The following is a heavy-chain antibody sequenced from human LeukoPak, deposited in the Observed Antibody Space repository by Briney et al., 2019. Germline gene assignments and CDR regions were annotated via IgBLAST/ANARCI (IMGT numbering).Heavy chain of an antibody. J-gene: IGHJ3*02. V-gene: IGHV3-23*01. CDR3: AKGGSGSYYNDPGAFDI. D-gene: IGHD3-10*01. Sequence: GSLRLSCAASGFTFGSYAMSWVRQAPGKGLEWVSAISGSGGSAYYADSVKGRFTISRDNSKNTLYLQMNSLRAEDTAVYYCAKGGSGSYYNDPGAFDIWGQGTMVTVSS. CDR1: GFTFGSYA. CDR2: ISGSGGSA.